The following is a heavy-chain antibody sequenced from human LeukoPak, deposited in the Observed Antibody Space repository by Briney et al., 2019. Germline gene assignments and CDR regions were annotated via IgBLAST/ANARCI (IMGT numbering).Heavy chain of an antibody. D-gene: IGHD3-9*01. CDR3: ARPLFDFLPGYSPSFDY. CDR1: RFTFSNYT. V-gene: IGHV3-21*01. Sequence: GGSLRLSCAASRFTFSNYTLNWVRQAPGKGLEWVSSISSSSVYISYADSVKGRFTVSRDNAKNSLYLQMNSLRAEDTAVYYCARPLFDFLPGYSPSFDYGGQEPLVPFPS. CDR2: ISSSSVYI. J-gene: IGHJ4*02.